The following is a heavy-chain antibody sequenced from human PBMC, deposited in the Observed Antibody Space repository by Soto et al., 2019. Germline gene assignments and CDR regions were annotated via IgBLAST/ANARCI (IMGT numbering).Heavy chain of an antibody. V-gene: IGHV3-15*01. Sequence: GSLRLSCAASGFTFSNAWMSWVRQAPGKGLEWVGRIKSKTDGGTTDYAAPVKGRFTISRDDSKNTLYLQMNSLKTEDTAVYYCTKGVIIMILAPHASFHIWGQGTIRTVSS. CDR1: GFTFSNAW. CDR2: IKSKTDGGTT. CDR3: TKGVIIMILAPHASFHI. D-gene: IGHD3-22*01. J-gene: IGHJ3*02.